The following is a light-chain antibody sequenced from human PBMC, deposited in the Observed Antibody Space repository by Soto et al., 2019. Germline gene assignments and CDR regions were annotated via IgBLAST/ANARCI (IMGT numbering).Light chain of an antibody. J-gene: IGKJ2*01. CDR1: QTVSSSY. V-gene: IGKV3-20*01. Sequence: EIVLTQSPGTLSLSPGESATLSCRASQTVSSSYLAWYQQKPGQAPRLLIYGASSRSAGIPARFSGSGSGTDFTLTISRLEPEDFAVYYCQQYGSSPTFGHGTKLEIK. CDR3: QQYGSSPT. CDR2: GAS.